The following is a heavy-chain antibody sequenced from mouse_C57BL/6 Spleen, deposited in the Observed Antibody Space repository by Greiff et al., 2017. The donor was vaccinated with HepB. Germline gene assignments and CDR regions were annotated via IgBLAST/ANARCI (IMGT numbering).Heavy chain of an antibody. CDR3: ARQSTGTRAMDY. CDR1: GFTFSDYG. J-gene: IGHJ4*01. D-gene: IGHD4-1*01. Sequence: DVHLVESGGGLVKPGGSLKLSCAASGFTFSDYGMHWVRQAPVKGLEWVAYISSGSSTIYYADTVKGRFTISRDNAKNTLFLQMTSLRSEDTAMYYCARQSTGTRAMDYWGQGTSVTVSS. V-gene: IGHV5-17*01. CDR2: ISSGSSTI.